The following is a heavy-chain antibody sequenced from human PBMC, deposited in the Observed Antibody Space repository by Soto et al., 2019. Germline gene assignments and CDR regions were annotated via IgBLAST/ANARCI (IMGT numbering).Heavy chain of an antibody. J-gene: IGHJ4*02. Sequence: PHTPPVTSTVSGCSTTSSRYYWAWFRQAPGKGLEWIGRIYYSGSTYYNLSLKSPVTISVDTSKNQFSLKLSSVTAADTAVYFCARLPRYCSGDSCRIDYWGQGTLVTVS. CDR1: GCSTTSSRYY. CDR3: ARLPRYCSGDSCRIDY. V-gene: IGHV4-39*01. CDR2: IYYSGST. D-gene: IGHD2-15*01.